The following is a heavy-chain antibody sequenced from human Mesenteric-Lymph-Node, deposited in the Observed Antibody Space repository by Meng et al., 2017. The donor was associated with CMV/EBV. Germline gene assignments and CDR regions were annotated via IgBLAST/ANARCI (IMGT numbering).Heavy chain of an antibody. D-gene: IGHD5-18*01. CDR2: IRYDGSNK. Sequence: GGSLRLSCAASGFTFSSYGMHWVRQAPGKGLEWVAFIRYDGSNKYYADSVKGRFTISRDNSKNTLYLQMNSLRAEDTAVYYCAKEMVTAAPTGCFDPWGQGTLVTVSS. V-gene: IGHV3-30*02. CDR1: GFTFSSYG. J-gene: IGHJ5*02. CDR3: AKEMVTAAPTGCFDP.